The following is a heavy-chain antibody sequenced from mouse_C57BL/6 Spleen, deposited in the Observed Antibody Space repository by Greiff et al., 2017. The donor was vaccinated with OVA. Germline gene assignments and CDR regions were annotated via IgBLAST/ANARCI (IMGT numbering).Heavy chain of an antibody. CDR3: ARGGYYGSRYFDV. CDR2: IDPSDSET. V-gene: IGHV1-52*01. CDR1: GYTFTSYW. J-gene: IGHJ1*03. Sequence: VQLQQPGAELVRPGSSVKLSCKASGYTFTSYWMHWVKQRPIQGLEWIGNIDPSDSETHYNQKFKDKATLTVDKSSSTAYMQLSSLTSEDSVVYYCARGGYYGSRYFDVWGTGTTVTVSS. D-gene: IGHD1-1*01.